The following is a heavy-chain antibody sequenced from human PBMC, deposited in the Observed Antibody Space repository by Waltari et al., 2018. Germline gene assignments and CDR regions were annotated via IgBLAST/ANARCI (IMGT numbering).Heavy chain of an antibody. D-gene: IGHD2-8*01. CDR2: ISSSSSYI. Sequence: EVQLVESGGGLVKPGGSLRLSCAASGFTFSSYSMNWVRQATGKGLEWVSSISSSSSYIYYADSVKGRFTISRDNAKNSLYLQMNSLRAEDTAVYYCTRGIVLMVYAIGYWGQGTLVTVSS. J-gene: IGHJ4*02. CDR1: GFTFSSYS. CDR3: TRGIVLMVYAIGY. V-gene: IGHV3-21*01.